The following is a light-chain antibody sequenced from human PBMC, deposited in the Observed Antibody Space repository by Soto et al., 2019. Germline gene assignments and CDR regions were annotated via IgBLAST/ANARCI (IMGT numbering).Light chain of an antibody. J-gene: IGKJ2*01. CDR3: QQYSSLPPT. CDR2: GIS. Sequence: ESVLTQSPGTLSLSPGERATLSCRASQSVSNSYFAWYQQKPGQAPRLLIYGISSRATGIPDRFSGSGSGTDFTLTISRLEPEDFVVYYCQQYSSLPPTFGQGTKLEVK. V-gene: IGKV3-20*01. CDR1: QSVSNSY.